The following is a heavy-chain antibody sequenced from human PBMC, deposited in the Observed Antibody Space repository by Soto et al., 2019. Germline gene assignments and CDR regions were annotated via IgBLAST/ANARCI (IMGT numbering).Heavy chain of an antibody. D-gene: IGHD6-13*01. Sequence: QVHLLESGPGLLKSSETLSLTCIVSGGSMSNYYWSWIRQPPGKGLEWIGYIYYSGNTKYNPSLESRVTLPKATSKNQFSLQLSSVTAADTAVYYCARVGYSSSWFWYFDLWGRGTLVTVSS. V-gene: IGHV4-59*01. J-gene: IGHJ2*01. CDR2: IYYSGNT. CDR3: ARVGYSSSWFWYFDL. CDR1: GGSMSNYY.